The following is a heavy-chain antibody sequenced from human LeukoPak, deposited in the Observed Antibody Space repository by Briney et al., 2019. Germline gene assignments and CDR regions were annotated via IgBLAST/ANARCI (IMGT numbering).Heavy chain of an antibody. D-gene: IGHD3-10*01. V-gene: IGHV3-30*01. Sequence: PGRSPRLSCAASGFILSNYAMHWVRPAPGKGLEWVALISSDGSKTYHADPVKGRFSISRDNSKNTLYLQLNSLRAEDTSVYYCARDSTYWYDSGSSGPHYFDYWGQGTLVTVSS. J-gene: IGHJ4*02. CDR2: ISSDGSKT. CDR1: GFILSNYA. CDR3: ARDSTYWYDSGSSGPHYFDY.